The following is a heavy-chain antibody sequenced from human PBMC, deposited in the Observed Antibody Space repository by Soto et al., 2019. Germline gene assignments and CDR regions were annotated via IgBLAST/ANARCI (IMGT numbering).Heavy chain of an antibody. CDR1: GGSLSGYY. D-gene: IGHD5-12*01. V-gene: IGHV4-34*01. CDR2: IKDGGYT. CDR3: ARGQEGVVATH. J-gene: IGHJ4*02. Sequence: QVQLQQWGAGLLKPSETLSLNCAVNGGSLSGYYWSWIRQPPGKGLEWIGEIKDGGYTNYSPSLKSRATISSDTSNNQFSLWLNSVTAADTGLYYCARGQEGVVATHWDQGALVTVSS.